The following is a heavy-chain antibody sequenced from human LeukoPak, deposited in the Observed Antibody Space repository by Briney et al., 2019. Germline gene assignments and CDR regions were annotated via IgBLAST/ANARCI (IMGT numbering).Heavy chain of an antibody. CDR2: IYYSGST. CDR1: GGSISSSSYY. V-gene: IGHV4-39*01. CDR3: ARAPLGFRLRRNYYYMDV. D-gene: IGHD4-17*01. J-gene: IGHJ6*03. Sequence: SETLSLTCTVSGGSISSSSYYWGWIRQPPGKGLEWIGSIYYSGSTYYNPSLKSRVTISVDTSKNQFSLKLSSVTAADTAVYYCARAPLGFRLRRNYYYMDVWGKGTTVTVSS.